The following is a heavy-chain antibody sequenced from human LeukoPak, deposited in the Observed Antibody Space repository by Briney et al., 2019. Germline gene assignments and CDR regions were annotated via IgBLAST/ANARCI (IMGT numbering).Heavy chain of an antibody. D-gene: IGHD3-3*01. CDR1: GYTFTGYY. J-gene: IGHJ5*02. V-gene: IGHV1-2*02. CDR3: ARGLPGITIFGVVTGAEGWFDP. CDR2: INPNSGGT. Sequence: ASVKVSCKASGYTFTGYYMHWVRQAPGQGLEWMGWINPNSGGTNYAQKFQGRVTMTRDTSISTAYMELSRLRSDGTAVYYCARGLPGITIFGVVTGAEGWFDPWGQGTLVTVSS.